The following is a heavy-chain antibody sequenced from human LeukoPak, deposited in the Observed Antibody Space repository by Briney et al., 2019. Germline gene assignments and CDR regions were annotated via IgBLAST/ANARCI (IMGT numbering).Heavy chain of an antibody. Sequence: GGSLRLSCAASGFTFAGYTMHWVRQAPGKGLEWATLITYDGSTKYYADSVKGRFTISRDNSKNRLYLQMDSLRGEDMAVYYCAKDRSWHCLEYWGQGALVTVSS. D-gene: IGHD3-16*02. CDR2: ITYDGSTK. V-gene: IGHV3-30*04. J-gene: IGHJ4*02. CDR1: GFTFAGYT. CDR3: AKDRSWHCLEY.